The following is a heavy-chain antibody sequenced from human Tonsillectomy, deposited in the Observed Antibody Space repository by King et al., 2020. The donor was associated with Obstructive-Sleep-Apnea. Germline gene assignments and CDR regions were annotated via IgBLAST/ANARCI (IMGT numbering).Heavy chain of an antibody. CDR2: IDHSGST. CDR1: GGSISSSNW. Sequence: HVQLQESGPGLVKPSGTLSLTCAVSGGSISSSNWGSWVRQPPGKGREWIGGIDHSGSTNYNPSLKSRVTISVDKSTNQFSLKLSSVTAADTAVYYCARGGTTANYYYYGMDVWGQGTTVTVSS. V-gene: IGHV4-4*02. CDR3: ARGGTTANYYYYGMDV. D-gene: IGHD4-17*01. J-gene: IGHJ6*02.